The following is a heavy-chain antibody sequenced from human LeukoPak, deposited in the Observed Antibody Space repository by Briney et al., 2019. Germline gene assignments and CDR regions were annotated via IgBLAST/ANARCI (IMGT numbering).Heavy chain of an antibody. CDR3: ARDLMNYYDSSGYYFRHDAFDI. V-gene: IGHV4-39*07. CDR1: GGSISSSSYY. CDR2: IYYSGST. J-gene: IGHJ3*02. D-gene: IGHD3-22*01. Sequence: SETLSLTCTVSGGSISSSSYYWGWIRQPPGKGLEWIGSIYYSGSTNYNPSLKSRVTISVDTSKNQFSLKLSSVTAADTAVYYCARDLMNYYDSSGYYFRHDAFDIWGQGTMVTVSS.